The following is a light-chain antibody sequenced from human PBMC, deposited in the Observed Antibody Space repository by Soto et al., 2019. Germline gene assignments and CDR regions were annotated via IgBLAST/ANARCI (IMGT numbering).Light chain of an antibody. CDR1: MRDIGAYHL. CDR3: QSYHTSLSGVI. J-gene: IGLJ2*01. Sequence: QSALTQPASVSGSPGQSITISCAGTMRDIGAYHLVSWYQQHPGKAPRLIFYEVRNRPSGVPDRFSASKSGTSASLAITGLQGEDEANYYCQSYHTSLSGVIFGAGTKLTVL. CDR2: EVR. V-gene: IGLV2-14*03.